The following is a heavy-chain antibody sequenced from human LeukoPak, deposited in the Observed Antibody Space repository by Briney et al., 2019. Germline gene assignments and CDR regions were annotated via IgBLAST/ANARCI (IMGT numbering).Heavy chain of an antibody. CDR3: TTDPSEEGIMITFGGVIVIDFQH. CDR2: IKSKTDGGTT. D-gene: IGHD3-16*02. J-gene: IGHJ1*01. V-gene: IGHV3-15*01. CDR1: GFTFSNAW. Sequence: GGSLRLSCAASGFTFSNAWMSWVRQAPGKGLEWVGRIKSKTDGGTTDYAAPVKGRFTISRDDSKNTLYLQMNSLKTEDTAVYYCTTDPSEEGIMITFGGVIVIDFQHWGQGTLVTVSS.